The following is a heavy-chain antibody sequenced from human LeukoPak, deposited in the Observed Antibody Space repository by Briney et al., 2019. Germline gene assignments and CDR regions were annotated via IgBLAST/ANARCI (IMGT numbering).Heavy chain of an antibody. CDR3: AKDYGRYSGYDFFPDY. V-gene: IGHV3-30*18. D-gene: IGHD5-12*01. CDR2: ISYDGRNK. Sequence: GGSLTLSCAASGFTFTSYGMHWVRQAPGKGLEWVAVISYDGRNKYYADSVKGRFTMSRDNSKNTPYLQLNSLGAEDTAVYFCAKDYGRYSGYDFFPDYWGQGTLDTVSS. CDR1: GFTFTSYG. J-gene: IGHJ4*02.